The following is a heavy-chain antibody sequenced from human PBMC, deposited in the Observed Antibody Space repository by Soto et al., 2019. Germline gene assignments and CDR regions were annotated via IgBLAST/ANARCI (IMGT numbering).Heavy chain of an antibody. CDR3: ARARTYYDFWSGYSRLFDY. D-gene: IGHD3-3*01. CDR1: GYTFTSYD. V-gene: IGHV1-8*01. CDR2: MNPNSGNT. Sequence: QVQLVQSGAEVKKPGASVKVSCKASGYTFTSYDINWVRQATGQGLEWMGWMNPNSGNTGYAQKFQCRVTMTRNTSISTAYMELSSLRSEDTAVYYCARARTYYDFWSGYSRLFDYWGQGTLVTVSS. J-gene: IGHJ4*02.